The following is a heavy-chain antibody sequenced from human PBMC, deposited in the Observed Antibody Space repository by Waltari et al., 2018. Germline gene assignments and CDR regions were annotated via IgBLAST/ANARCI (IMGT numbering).Heavy chain of an antibody. CDR3: ARDHRRHGSSWQDGFDI. Sequence: QVQLQESRPALVQPSAALSLTCNVSGSPSSGDCWSWVRQHAGKGLEGLGRMFDMGASNPNPSLNHRAIMSFHSTENPFSLKLTSVTAADTAVYYCARDHRRHGSSWQDGFDIWGHGILVTVSS. D-gene: IGHD2-2*01. CDR2: MFDMGAS. V-gene: IGHV4-4*07. J-gene: IGHJ3*02. CDR1: GSPSSGDC.